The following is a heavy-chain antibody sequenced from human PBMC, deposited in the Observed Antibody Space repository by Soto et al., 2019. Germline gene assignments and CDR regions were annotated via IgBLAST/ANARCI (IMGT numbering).Heavy chain of an antibody. Sequence: QVQLVQSGAEVKKPGASVKVSCKASGYTFTNYDINWVRQATGQGLEWMGWVNTKSGNTGYAQRFKGRVTMPRDTSIATAYLESSGPTSDYTPIYYCARADSHGDEPFDAWGQGTQVTVFS. J-gene: IGHJ4*02. CDR2: VNTKSGNT. CDR3: ARADSHGDEPFDA. D-gene: IGHD4-17*01. CDR1: GYTFTNYD. V-gene: IGHV1-8*01.